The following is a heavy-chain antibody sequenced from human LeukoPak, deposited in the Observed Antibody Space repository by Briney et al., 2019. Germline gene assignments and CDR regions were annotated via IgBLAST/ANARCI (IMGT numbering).Heavy chain of an antibody. CDR2: ISYNGAYK. CDR1: GFSFSSFG. CDR3: VKGGLERRFDS. V-gene: IGHV3-30*18. Sequence: GGSLRLSCAASGFSFSSFGMHWVRQAPGKGLEWVAAISYNGAYKYCADSVKGRFTISRDNSKNTLYLQMSSLRAEDTAAYYCVKGGLERRFDSWGQGTLVTVSS. J-gene: IGHJ4*02. D-gene: IGHD1-1*01.